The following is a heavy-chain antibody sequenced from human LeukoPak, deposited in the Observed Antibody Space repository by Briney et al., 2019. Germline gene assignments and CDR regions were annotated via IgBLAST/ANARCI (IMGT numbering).Heavy chain of an antibody. Sequence: PGGSLRLSCAASGFTFSSYAMHWVRQAPRKGLEWVSAISNNGGYTYYADSVQGRFTISRDNSKSTLCLQMNSLRAEDTAVYYCAKQLGYCSDGSCYFPYWGQGTLVTVSS. V-gene: IGHV3-23*01. CDR3: AKQLGYCSDGSCYFPY. CDR1: GFTFSSYA. D-gene: IGHD2-15*01. CDR2: ISNNGGYT. J-gene: IGHJ4*02.